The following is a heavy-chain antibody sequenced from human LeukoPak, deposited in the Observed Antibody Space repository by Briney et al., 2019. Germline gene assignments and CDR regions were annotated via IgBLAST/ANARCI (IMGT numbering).Heavy chain of an antibody. V-gene: IGHV3-30*04. Sequence: GGSLRPSCAASGFTFSSYAMHWVRQAPGKGLEWVAVISYDGSNKDYADSVKGRFTISRDNSKNTLYLQMNSLRAEDTAVYYCARDTRQSAFDIWGQGTMVTVSS. CDR2: ISYDGSNK. D-gene: IGHD1-1*01. J-gene: IGHJ3*02. CDR3: ARDTRQSAFDI. CDR1: GFTFSSYA.